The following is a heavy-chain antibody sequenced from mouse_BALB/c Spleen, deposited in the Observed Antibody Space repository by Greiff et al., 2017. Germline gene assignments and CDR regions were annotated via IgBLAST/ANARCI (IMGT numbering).Heavy chain of an antibody. Sequence: EVQLQQSGAELVRSGASVKLSCTASGFNIKDYYMHWVKQRPEQGLEWIGWIDPENGDTEYAPKFQGKATMTADTSSNTAYLQLSSLTSEDTAVYYCSYGKFDYWGQGTTLTVSS. CDR3: SYGKFDY. CDR2: IDPENGDT. D-gene: IGHD2-10*02. CDR1: GFNIKDYY. V-gene: IGHV14-4*02. J-gene: IGHJ2*01.